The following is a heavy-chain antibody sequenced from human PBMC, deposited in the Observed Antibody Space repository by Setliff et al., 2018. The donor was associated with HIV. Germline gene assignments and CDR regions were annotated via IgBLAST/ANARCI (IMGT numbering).Heavy chain of an antibody. CDR1: GFTFTNRY. J-gene: IGHJ4*02. CDR3: ALLWPFDY. D-gene: IGHD1-26*01. V-gene: IGHV3-7*03. CDR2: INEGGSDQ. Sequence: PGGSLRLSCAASGFTFTNRYMSWVRQAPGKGLEWVANINEGGSDQYYVDSVKGRFTISRDNAKNSLYLQMNSLRAEDTAIYYCALLWPFDYWGQGVLVTVSS.